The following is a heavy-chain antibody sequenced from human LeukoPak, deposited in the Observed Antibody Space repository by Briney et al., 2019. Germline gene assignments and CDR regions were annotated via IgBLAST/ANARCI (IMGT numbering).Heavy chain of an antibody. CDR1: GGSFSGYY. V-gene: IGHV4-34*01. CDR3: ARVPGYCSSTSCYNLDY. CDR2: INHSGST. D-gene: IGHD2-2*02. Sequence: SETLSLTCTVCGGSFSGYYWSWMRQPPGKGLEWISQINHSGSTNYNPSLKSRVTISVDTSKNQCSLKLSSVTDADTAVYYCARVPGYCSSTSCYNLDYWGQGTRVTVS. J-gene: IGHJ4*02.